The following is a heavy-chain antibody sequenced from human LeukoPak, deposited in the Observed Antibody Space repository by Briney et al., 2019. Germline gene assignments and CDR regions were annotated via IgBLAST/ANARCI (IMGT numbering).Heavy chain of an antibody. CDR3: VRLATLTTTDY. V-gene: IGHV5-51*01. Sequence: GESLKISCQGSGYPFTSHWIGWVRPVPGKGLEWMGIIYPGDSDTKYSPSFRGQVTMSVDKSVSTAYLQWSSLKASDTATYYCVRLATLTTTDYWGQGTLVTVSS. CDR1: GYPFTSHW. CDR2: IYPGDSDT. J-gene: IGHJ4*02. D-gene: IGHD2-15*01.